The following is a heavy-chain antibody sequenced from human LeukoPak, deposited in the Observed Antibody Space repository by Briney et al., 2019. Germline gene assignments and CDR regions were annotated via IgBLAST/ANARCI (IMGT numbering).Heavy chain of an antibody. CDR1: GFTFSSYA. CDR2: ISYDGSNK. D-gene: IGHD2-2*02. Sequence: GGSLRLSCAASGFTFSSYAMHWARQAPGKGLEWVAVISYDGSNKYYADSVKGRFTISRDNSKNTLYLQMNSLRAEDTAVYYCARGGVVVVPAAIFDYWGQGTLVTVSS. J-gene: IGHJ4*02. V-gene: IGHV3-30*01. CDR3: ARGGVVVVPAAIFDY.